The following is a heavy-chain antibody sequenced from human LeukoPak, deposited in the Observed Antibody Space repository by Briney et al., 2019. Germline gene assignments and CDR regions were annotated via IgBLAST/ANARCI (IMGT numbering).Heavy chain of an antibody. V-gene: IGHV5-10-1*01. CDR3: ARLSSAAVDY. CDR2: IDPSDSYT. CDR1: GSSFTSYW. J-gene: IGHJ4*02. Sequence: GESLKISCKGSGSSFTSYWISWVRQLPGKGLEWMGRIDPSDSYTNYSPSFQGHVTISADKSISTAYLQWSSLKASDTAMHYCARLSSAAVDYWGQGTLVTVSS. D-gene: IGHD2-15*01.